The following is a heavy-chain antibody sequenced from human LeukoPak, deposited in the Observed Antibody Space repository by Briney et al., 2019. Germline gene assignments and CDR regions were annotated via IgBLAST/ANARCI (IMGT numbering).Heavy chain of an antibody. CDR2: ISYDGSYK. J-gene: IGHJ6*04. V-gene: IGHV3-30*18. CDR3: AKGGARKVGYSYGYYYYYGMDV. D-gene: IGHD5-18*01. CDR1: GFPFSSYC. Sequence: GGALRPSFAAPGFPFSSYCMHRGRPAPGKGGGGGAGISYDGSYKYYADSVKGRFTISRDNSKNTLYLQMNSLRAEDTAVYYCAKGGARKVGYSYGYYYYYGMDVWGKGTTVTVSS.